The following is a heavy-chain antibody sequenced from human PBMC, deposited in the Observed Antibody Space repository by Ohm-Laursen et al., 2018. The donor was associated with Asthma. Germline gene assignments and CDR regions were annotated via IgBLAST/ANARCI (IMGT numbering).Heavy chain of an antibody. J-gene: IGHJ4*02. V-gene: IGHV4-31*03. D-gene: IGHD3-22*01. CDR1: GGSISSGGYY. CDR2: IYYSGST. CDR3: ARGVDYYDSSGYHHFDY. Sequence: TLSLTCTVSGGSISSGGYYWSWIRQHPGKGLEWIGYIYYSGSTYYNPSLKSRVTISVDTSKNQFSLKLSSVTAADTAVYYCARGVDYYDSSGYHHFDYWGQGTLVTVSS.